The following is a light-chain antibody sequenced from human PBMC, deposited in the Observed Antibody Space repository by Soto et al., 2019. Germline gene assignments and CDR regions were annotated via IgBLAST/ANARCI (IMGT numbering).Light chain of an antibody. CDR1: SSDVGGYNY. J-gene: IGLJ3*02. CDR3: QSFDGTTLV. V-gene: IGLV2-14*01. CDR2: EVS. Sequence: QSALTQPASVSGSPGQSITISCTGTSSDVGGYNYVSWYQQHPGKTPKLMIYEVSDRPSGVSNRFSGSKSGNTASLTISGLQAEDEADYYCQSFDGTTLVFGGGTKLTVL.